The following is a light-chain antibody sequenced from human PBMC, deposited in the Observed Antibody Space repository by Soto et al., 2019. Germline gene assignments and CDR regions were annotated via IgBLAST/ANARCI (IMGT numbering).Light chain of an antibody. CDR2: DVS. Sequence: QSALTQPRSVSGSPGQSVTISCTGTSSDVGGYNYVSWYQQHPGKAPKLMIYDVSKRPSGVPDRFSGSKSGNTSSLTISGLQDEDEADYYCCSYAGSYTFPFGTGTKVTVL. CDR1: SSDVGGYNY. J-gene: IGLJ1*01. V-gene: IGLV2-11*01. CDR3: CSYAGSYTFP.